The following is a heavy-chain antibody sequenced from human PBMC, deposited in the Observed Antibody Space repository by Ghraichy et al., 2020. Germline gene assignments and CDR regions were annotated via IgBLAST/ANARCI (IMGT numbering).Heavy chain of an antibody. CDR2: IYSGGST. CDR3: ARDRGGYSYGGDIYFDY. Sequence: GESLNISCAASGFTVSSNYMSWVRQAPGKGLEWVSVIYSGGSTYYADSVKGRFTISRDNSKNTLYLQMNSLRAEDTAVYYCARDRGGYSYGGDIYFDYWGQGTLVTVSS. V-gene: IGHV3-53*01. J-gene: IGHJ4*02. D-gene: IGHD5-18*01. CDR1: GFTVSSNY.